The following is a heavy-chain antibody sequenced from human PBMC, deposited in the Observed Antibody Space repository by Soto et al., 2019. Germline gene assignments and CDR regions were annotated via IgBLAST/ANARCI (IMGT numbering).Heavy chain of an antibody. D-gene: IGHD6-13*01. V-gene: IGHV1-69*06. CDR3: AIDSRRIAAAAMARNWFDP. J-gene: IGHJ5*02. CDR1: GGPFRSYA. Sequence: QVQLVQSGAEVKKPGSSVKVSCKASGGPFRSYAISWVRPAPGQGPEWMWGLIPIFGTANYAQKFQGIVTITADKTQSTAYMELSSMRAEDTAVYYCAIDSRRIAAAAMARNWFDPWGPGTLGTVSS. CDR2: LIPIFGTA.